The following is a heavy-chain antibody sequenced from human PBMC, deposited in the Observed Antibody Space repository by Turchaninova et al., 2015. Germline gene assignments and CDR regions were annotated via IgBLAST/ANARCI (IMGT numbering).Heavy chain of an antibody. D-gene: IGHD3-16*01. CDR1: GFTFTNYW. J-gene: IGHJ4*02. V-gene: IGHV5-51*01. Sequence: VQSGPEVKKVGESLKISCKVSGFTFTNYWLGWVRQVPGKAPEWLGIIFPGDSDVRYNPPFEGQVTISVDNSLNSAYLEWRSLRASDNAIYFCTRQLENDYGAYIFLHWGQGTLVTVSS. CDR3: TRQLENDYGAYIFLH. CDR2: IFPGDSDV.